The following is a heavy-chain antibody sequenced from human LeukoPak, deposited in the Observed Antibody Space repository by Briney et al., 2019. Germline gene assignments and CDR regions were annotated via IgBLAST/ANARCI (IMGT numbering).Heavy chain of an antibody. V-gene: IGHV1-69*13. CDR1: GDTFSSYA. CDR3: ARGRMAGTYVFDY. CDR2: IIPIFGTA. Sequence: SVKVSCKASGDTFSSYAISWVRQAPGQGLEWMEGIIPIFGTANYAQKFQGRVTITADESTSTAYMELSSLRSEDTAVYYCARGRMAGTYVFDYWGQGTLVTVSS. J-gene: IGHJ4*02. D-gene: IGHD6-19*01.